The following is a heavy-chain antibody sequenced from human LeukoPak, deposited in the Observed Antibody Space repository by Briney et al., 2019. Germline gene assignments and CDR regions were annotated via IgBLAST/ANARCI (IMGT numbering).Heavy chain of an antibody. J-gene: IGHJ4*02. CDR1: GFTFSSYS. Sequence: KPGGSLRLSCAASGFTFSSYSMNWVRQAPGKGLEWVSSISSSSSYIYYADSVKGRFTISRDNAKNSLYLQMNSLRAEDTAVYYCARDRGYSGSGDFDYWGQGTLVTVSS. D-gene: IGHD5-12*01. CDR3: ARDRGYSGSGDFDY. V-gene: IGHV3-21*01. CDR2: ISSSSSYI.